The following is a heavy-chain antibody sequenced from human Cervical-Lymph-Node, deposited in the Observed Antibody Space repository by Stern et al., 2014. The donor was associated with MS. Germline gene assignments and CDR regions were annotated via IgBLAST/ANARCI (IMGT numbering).Heavy chain of an antibody. CDR1: GFTFSDLY. J-gene: IGHJ6*02. D-gene: IGHD2-2*01. V-gene: IGHV3-11*01. CDR3: ARHQEYQLVGGNFSYGMDV. CDR2: ISSRGTII. Sequence: QVQLLQPGGGLVKPGGPLRLSCAASGFTFSDLYMSWIRQAPGKGLEYVSFISSRGTIIFYADSVKGRFTVSRDNTKNSLFLQMNSLRAEDTAVYYCARHQEYQLVGGNFSYGMDVWGQGTTVTVS.